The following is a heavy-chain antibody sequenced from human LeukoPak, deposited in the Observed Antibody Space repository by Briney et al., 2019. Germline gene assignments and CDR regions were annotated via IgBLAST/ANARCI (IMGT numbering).Heavy chain of an antibody. CDR3: AKAQYDFWSGYYY. V-gene: IGHV3-23*01. CDR1: GFTFSSYA. D-gene: IGHD3-3*01. Sequence: GGSLRLSCAASGFTFSSYAMSWVRQAPGKGLEWVSAISGSGGSTCYADSVKGRFTISRDNSKNTLYLQMNSLRAEDTAVYYCAKAQYDFWSGYYYWGQGTLVTVSS. CDR2: ISGSGGST. J-gene: IGHJ4*02.